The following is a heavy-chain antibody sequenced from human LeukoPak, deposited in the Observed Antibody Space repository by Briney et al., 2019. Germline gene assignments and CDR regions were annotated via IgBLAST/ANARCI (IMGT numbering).Heavy chain of an antibody. V-gene: IGHV1-69*05. CDR2: IIPIFGTA. CDR3: ARGLGATATNWFDP. Sequence: GASVKVSCKASGGTFSSYAISWVRQAPGQGLEWMGGIIPIFGTANYAQKFQGRVTFTRDTSISTAYMELSSLRSEDTAVYYCARGLGATATNWFDPWGQGTLVTVSS. J-gene: IGHJ5*02. D-gene: IGHD6-13*01. CDR1: GGTFSSYA.